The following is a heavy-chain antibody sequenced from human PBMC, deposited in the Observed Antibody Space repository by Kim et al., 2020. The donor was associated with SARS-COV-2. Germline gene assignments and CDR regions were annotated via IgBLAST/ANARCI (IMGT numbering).Heavy chain of an antibody. D-gene: IGHD3-10*01. CDR1: GGSISSYY. Sequence: SETLSLTCTVSGGSISSYYWSWIRQPAGKGLEWIGRIYTSGSTNYNPSLKSRVTMSVDTSKNQFSLKLSSVTAADTAVYYCARDRDNMVRGVKYYYYYGMDVWGQGTTVTVSS. V-gene: IGHV4-4*07. J-gene: IGHJ6*02. CDR3: ARDRDNMVRGVKYYYYYGMDV. CDR2: IYTSGST.